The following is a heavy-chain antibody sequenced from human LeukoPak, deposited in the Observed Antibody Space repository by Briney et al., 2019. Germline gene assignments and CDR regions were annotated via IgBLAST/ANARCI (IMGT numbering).Heavy chain of an antibody. CDR2: IIPIFGTA. D-gene: IGHD3-10*01. CDR1: GYTFTSYA. V-gene: IGHV1-69*13. J-gene: IGHJ4*02. Sequence: ASVKVSCKASGYTFTSYAISWVRQAPGQGLEWMGGIIPIFGTANYAQKFQGRVTITADESTSTAYMELSSLRSEDTAVYYCARDYYGSGSYYNTDEEYYFDYWGQGTLVTVSS. CDR3: ARDYYGSGSYYNTDEEYYFDY.